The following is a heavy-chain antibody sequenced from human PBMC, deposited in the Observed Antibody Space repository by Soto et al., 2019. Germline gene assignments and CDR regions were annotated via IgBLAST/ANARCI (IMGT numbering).Heavy chain of an antibody. Sequence: GGSLRLSCAASGFTFSSYAMHWVRQAPGKGLEWVAVISYDGSNKYYADSVKGRFTISRDNSKNTLYLQMNSLRAEDTAVYYCARDLGYCSGGSCYRHTTNDYWGQGTPVTVSS. CDR2: ISYDGSNK. V-gene: IGHV3-30-3*01. CDR1: GFTFSSYA. CDR3: ARDLGYCSGGSCYRHTTNDY. D-gene: IGHD2-15*01. J-gene: IGHJ4*02.